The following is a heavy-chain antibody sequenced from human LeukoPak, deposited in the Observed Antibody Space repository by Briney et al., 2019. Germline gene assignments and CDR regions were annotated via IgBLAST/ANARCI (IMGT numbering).Heavy chain of an antibody. CDR3: ARESQRNYYDSSGYYRPMYFDI. Sequence: SVKVSCRASGGTFSSYAISWVRQAPGQGLEWMGRIIPILGIANYAQKFQGRVTITADKSTSTAYMELSSLRSEDTAVYYCARESQRNYYDSSGYYRPMYFDIWGQGTMVTVSS. CDR1: GGTFSSYA. J-gene: IGHJ3*02. V-gene: IGHV1-69*04. CDR2: IIPILGIA. D-gene: IGHD3-22*01.